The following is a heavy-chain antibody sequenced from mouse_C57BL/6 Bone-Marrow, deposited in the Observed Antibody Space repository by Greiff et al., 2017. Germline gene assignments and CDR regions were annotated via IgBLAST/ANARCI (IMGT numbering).Heavy chain of an antibody. Sequence: ESGPGLVKPSQSLSLTCSVTGYSITSGYYWNWIRQFPGNKLEWMGYISYDGSNNYNPSLKNRISITRDTSKNQFFLKLNSVTTEDTATYYGAREKIYYGNEGGFAYWGQGTLVTVSA. V-gene: IGHV3-6*01. J-gene: IGHJ3*01. D-gene: IGHD2-1*01. CDR3: AREKIYYGNEGGFAY. CDR2: ISYDGSN. CDR1: GYSITSGYY.